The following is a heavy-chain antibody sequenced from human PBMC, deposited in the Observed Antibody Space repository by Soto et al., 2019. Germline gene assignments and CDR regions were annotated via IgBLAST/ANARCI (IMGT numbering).Heavy chain of an antibody. CDR2: NYHSGTT. V-gene: IGHV4-59*01. CDR1: GVTISTYY. Sequence: KPSETLSLTCAVSGVTISTYYWSWIRQPPGKGLEWIGYNYHSGTTNYNPSLKSRVTISVDTSKNQFSLRLTSVTAADTAIYYCVREAYIGYGHAIDHWGQGIMVTVYS. J-gene: IGHJ4*02. D-gene: IGHD5-12*01. CDR3: VREAYIGYGHAIDH.